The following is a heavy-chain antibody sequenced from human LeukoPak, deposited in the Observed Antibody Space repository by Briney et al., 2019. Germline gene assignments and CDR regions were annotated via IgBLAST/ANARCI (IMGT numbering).Heavy chain of an antibody. V-gene: IGHV3-66*01. D-gene: IGHD6-13*01. CDR2: IYSGGYT. J-gene: IGHJ5*01. Sequence: GGSLRLSCAASGFTVSHNFMSWVRQAPGKGLEWVSVIYSGGYTNYPDSVEGRFTISRDNAKNSLYLQMNSLRAEDTAVYYCARDEGDLYSSSWYDFWGQGTLVTVSS. CDR3: ARDEGDLYSSSWYDF. CDR1: GFTVSHNF.